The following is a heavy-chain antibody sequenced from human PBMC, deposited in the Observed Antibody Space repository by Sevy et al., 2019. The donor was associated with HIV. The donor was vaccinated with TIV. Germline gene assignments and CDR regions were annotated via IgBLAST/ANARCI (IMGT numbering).Heavy chain of an antibody. CDR1: GFSISGYG. J-gene: IGHJ4*02. Sequence: WGSLRLSCAASGFSISGYGMHWVRQAPGKGLEWVAVIWYDGTNKEYADSVKGRFTISRDNSKNTLYLQMNSLRAEDTAVYYCAREDIRVAGIGYYFHSWGQGTLVTVSS. D-gene: IGHD6-19*01. CDR2: IWYDGTNK. CDR3: AREDIRVAGIGYYFHS. V-gene: IGHV3-33*01.